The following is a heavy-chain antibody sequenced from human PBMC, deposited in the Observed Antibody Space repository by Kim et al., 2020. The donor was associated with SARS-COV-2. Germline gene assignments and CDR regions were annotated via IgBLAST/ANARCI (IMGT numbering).Heavy chain of an antibody. D-gene: IGHD6-13*01. CDR1: GGSISSSSYY. CDR2: IYYSGST. V-gene: IGHV4-39*01. Sequence: SETLSLTCTVSGGSISSSSYYWGWIRQPPGKGLEWIGSIYYSGSTYYNPSLKSRVTISVDTSKNQFSLKLSSVTAADTAVYYCARLDWRQQPGTDYWGQG. J-gene: IGHJ4*02. CDR3: ARLDWRQQPGTDY.